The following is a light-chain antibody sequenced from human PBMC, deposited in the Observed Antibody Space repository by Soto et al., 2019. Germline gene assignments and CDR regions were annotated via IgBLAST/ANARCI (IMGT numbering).Light chain of an antibody. V-gene: IGKV3-15*01. J-gene: IGKJ3*01. CDR3: LQYNNWPPFT. Sequence: EIVMTQSPATLSVSPGERATLSCRASQSVSSNLAWYQQKPGQPPRLLIYGASTRATGIPDRFSGSGSGTEFTPTISSLQAEDFAVYYCLQYNNWPPFTFGPGTKVDIK. CDR2: GAS. CDR1: QSVSSN.